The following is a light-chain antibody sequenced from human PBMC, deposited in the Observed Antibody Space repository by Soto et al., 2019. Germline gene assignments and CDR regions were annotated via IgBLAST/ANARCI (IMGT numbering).Light chain of an antibody. CDR1: QSISSY. V-gene: IGKV1-39*01. Sequence: DIQMTQSPSSLSASVGDRVTITCRASQSISSYLNWYQQKPGKAPKLLIYAASSLQSGVPSRFSGSGSGTEFTLTISSLQPEDFATYYCQQSHSTPPYTFGQWNKLEIK. J-gene: IGKJ2*01. CDR3: QQSHSTPPYT. CDR2: AAS.